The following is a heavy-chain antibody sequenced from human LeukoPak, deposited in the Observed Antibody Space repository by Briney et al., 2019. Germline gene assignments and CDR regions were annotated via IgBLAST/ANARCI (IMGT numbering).Heavy chain of an antibody. CDR1: GYTFTGYY. CDR3: AKDTGYYYDSSNYWV. Sequence: ASVKVSCKASGYTFTGYYMHWVRQAPGQGLEWMGWINPNSGGTNYAQKFQGRVTMTRDTSISTAYMELSRLRAEDTALYYCAKDTGYYYDSSNYWVWGQGTLVTVSS. D-gene: IGHD3-22*01. CDR2: INPNSGGT. V-gene: IGHV1-2*02. J-gene: IGHJ4*02.